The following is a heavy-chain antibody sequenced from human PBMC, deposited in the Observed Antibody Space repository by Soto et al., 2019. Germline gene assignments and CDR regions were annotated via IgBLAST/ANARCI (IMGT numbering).Heavy chain of an antibody. CDR3: ARENYDFWSGYYTGWRPWFDP. Sequence: ASVKVSCKASGYTFTSYAMHWVRQAPGQRLEWMGWINAGNGNTKYSQKFQGRVTITRDTSASTAYKELSSLRSEDTAVYYCARENYDFWSGYYTGWRPWFDPWGQGTLVTVSS. V-gene: IGHV1-3*01. D-gene: IGHD3-3*01. CDR2: INAGNGNT. J-gene: IGHJ5*02. CDR1: GYTFTSYA.